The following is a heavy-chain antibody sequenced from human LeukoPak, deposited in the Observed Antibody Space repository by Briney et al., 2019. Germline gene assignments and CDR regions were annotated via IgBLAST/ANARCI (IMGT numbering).Heavy chain of an antibody. Sequence: PSETLSLTCSVSGGHIDSVYWKWIRQPPGKGLEWIGYIDNSGSTKYNPSLQSRITMSRDTSKKQFSLKLTSVTAADTAMYYCSSGAGWLIDYWGQGTLVSVSS. CDR1: GGHIDSVY. CDR3: SSGAGWLIDY. D-gene: IGHD6-19*01. J-gene: IGHJ4*02. CDR2: IDNSGST. V-gene: IGHV4-4*08.